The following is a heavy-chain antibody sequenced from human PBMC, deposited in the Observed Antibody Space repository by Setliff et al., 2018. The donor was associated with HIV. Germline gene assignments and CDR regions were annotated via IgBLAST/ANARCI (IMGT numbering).Heavy chain of an antibody. Sequence: SVKVSCKASGGTFSSYAISWVRQAPGQGLEWMGGIIPVLDTTDYAQKFQGRVTITADESTRTMYMELSSLRSEDTAVYYCAGPRGDEAFDIWGQGTMVTVSS. CDR2: IIPVLDTT. CDR3: AGPRGDEAFDI. V-gene: IGHV1-69*13. D-gene: IGHD3-10*01. J-gene: IGHJ3*02. CDR1: GGTFSSYA.